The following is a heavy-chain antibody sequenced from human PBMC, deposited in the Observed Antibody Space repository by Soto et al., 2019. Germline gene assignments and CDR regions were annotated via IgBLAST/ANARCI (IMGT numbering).Heavy chain of an antibody. V-gene: IGHV3-23*01. CDR2: ISGSGGST. CDR3: AKVRGHYYYDISGYYSHYYFDY. CDR1: GFTFSSYA. Sequence: EVQLLESGGGLVQPGGSLRLSCAASGFTFSSYAMSWVRQAPGKGLEWVSAISGSGGSTYYADSVKGRFTISRDNSKNTLYLQMNSLRAEDTAVYYCAKVRGHYYYDISGYYSHYYFDYWGQGTLVTVSS. D-gene: IGHD3-22*01. J-gene: IGHJ4*02.